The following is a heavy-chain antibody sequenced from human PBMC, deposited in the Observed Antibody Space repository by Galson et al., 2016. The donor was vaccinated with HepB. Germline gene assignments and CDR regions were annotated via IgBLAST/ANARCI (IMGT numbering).Heavy chain of an antibody. CDR2: INSDGRST. D-gene: IGHD1-26*01. CDR1: GFTFSTYW. CDR3: ARLGGNYRTTSHFDY. J-gene: IGHJ4*02. Sequence: SLRLSCAASGFTFSTYWMHWVRQAPGKGLVWVSRINSDGRSTSYADSVKVRFTISRDNAKNTLYLQMNSLRAEDTAVYYCARLGGNYRTTSHFDYWGQGTLVTVSS. V-gene: IGHV3-74*01.